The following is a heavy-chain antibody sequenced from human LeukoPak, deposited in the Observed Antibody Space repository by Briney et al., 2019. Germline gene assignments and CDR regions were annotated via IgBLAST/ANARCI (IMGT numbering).Heavy chain of an antibody. V-gene: IGHV3-23*01. D-gene: IGHD6-13*01. CDR1: GFNFSSYA. CDR2: ISGSGGST. J-gene: IGHJ4*02. CDR3: AKVGYSSSWYPYYYFDY. Sequence: GGSLRLSCAASGFNFSSYAMSWVRQAPGRGLEWVSAISGSGGSTYYADSVKGRFTISRDNSKNTLYLQMNSLRAEDTAVYYCAKVGYSSSWYPYYYFDYWGQGTLVTVSS.